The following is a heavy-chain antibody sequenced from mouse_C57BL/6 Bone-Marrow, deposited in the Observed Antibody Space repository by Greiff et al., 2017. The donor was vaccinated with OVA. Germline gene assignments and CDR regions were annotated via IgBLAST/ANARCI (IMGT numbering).Heavy chain of an antibody. D-gene: IGHD1-1*01. CDR2: IHPNSGST. V-gene: IGHV1-64*01. CDR1: GYTFTSYW. CDR3: ARGKFGYYGSSPYFDV. J-gene: IGHJ1*03. Sequence: VQLQQSGAELVKPGASVKLSCKASGYTFTSYWMHWVKQRPGQGLEWIGMIHPNSGSTNYNEKFKSKATLTVDKSSSTAYMQLSSLTSEDSAVYYCARGKFGYYGSSPYFDVWGTGTTVTVSS.